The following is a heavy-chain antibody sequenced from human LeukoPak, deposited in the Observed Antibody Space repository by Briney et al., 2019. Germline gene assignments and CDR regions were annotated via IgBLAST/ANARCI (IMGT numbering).Heavy chain of an antibody. D-gene: IGHD2-15*01. J-gene: IGHJ2*01. CDR3: ARGRYCSGGSCPTLAWYFDL. V-gene: IGHV3-48*03. CDR1: GFTFSDYA. CDR2: IRSSGDTT. Sequence: GGSLRLSCAASGFTFSDYAMDWVRQAPGKGLEWVSVIRSSGDTTYYADSVKGRFTISRDNAKNSLYLQMNSLRAEDTAVYYCARGRYCSGGSCPTLAWYFDLWGRGTLVTVSS.